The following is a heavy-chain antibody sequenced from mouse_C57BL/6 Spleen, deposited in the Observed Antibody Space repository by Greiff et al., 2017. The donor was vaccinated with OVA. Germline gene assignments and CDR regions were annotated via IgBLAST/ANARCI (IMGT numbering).Heavy chain of an antibody. D-gene: IGHD1-1*01. V-gene: IGHV5-6*01. CDR3: ARDGSSYNWYFDV. Sequence: EVKLVESGGDLVKPGGSLKLSCAASGFTFSSYGMSWVRQTPDKRLEWVATISSGGSYTYYPDSVKGRFTISRDNAKNTLYLQLSSLKSEDTAMYYCARDGSSYNWYFDVWGTGTTVTVSS. J-gene: IGHJ1*03. CDR1: GFTFSSYG. CDR2: ISSGGSYT.